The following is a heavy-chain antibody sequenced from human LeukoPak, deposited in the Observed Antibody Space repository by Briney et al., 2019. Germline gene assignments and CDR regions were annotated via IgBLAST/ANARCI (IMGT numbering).Heavy chain of an antibody. D-gene: IGHD5-24*01. J-gene: IGHJ4*02. Sequence: ASVKVSCKASGGTFSSYAISWVRQAPGQGLEWMGGIIPIFGTANYAQKFQGRVTITADESTSTAYMELSSLRSEDTAVYYCARETIGRDGYMQIDYWGQGTLVTVSS. CDR3: ARETIGRDGYMQIDY. V-gene: IGHV1-69*13. CDR2: IIPIFGTA. CDR1: GGTFSSYA.